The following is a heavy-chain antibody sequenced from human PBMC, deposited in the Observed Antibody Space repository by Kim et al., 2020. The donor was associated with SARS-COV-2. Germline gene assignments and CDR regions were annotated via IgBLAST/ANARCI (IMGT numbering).Heavy chain of an antibody. CDR2: IYSGGST. V-gene: IGHV3-66*01. J-gene: IGHJ2*01. D-gene: IGHD5-12*01. CDR1: GFTVSSNY. CDR3: ARGSDGYNSGWYFDL. Sequence: GGSLRLSCAASGFTVSSNYMSWVRQAPGKGLEWVSVIYSGGSTYYADSVKGRFTISRDNSKNTLYLQMNSLRAEDTAVYYCARGSDGYNSGWYFDLWGRGTLVTVSS.